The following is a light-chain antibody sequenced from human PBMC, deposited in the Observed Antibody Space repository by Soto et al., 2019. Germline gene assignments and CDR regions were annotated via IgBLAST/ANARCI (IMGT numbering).Light chain of an antibody. CDR3: GVWDRSLTTYV. CDR2: DDR. CDR1: DIGSKT. V-gene: IGLV3-21*02. J-gene: IGLJ1*01. Sequence: SYELTQPPSVSVAPGQTAMITCGGNDIGSKTVHWYQQRPGQAPVLVVYDDRYRPSGIPERFSGSNSGSTATLTISRVEAGDEADYYCGVWDRSLTTYVFGPGTKVTVL.